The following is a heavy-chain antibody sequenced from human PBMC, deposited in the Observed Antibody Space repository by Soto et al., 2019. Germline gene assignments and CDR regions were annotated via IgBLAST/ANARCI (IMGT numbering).Heavy chain of an antibody. CDR3: AKTTDGWCSAFEI. V-gene: IGHV4-59*01. D-gene: IGHD6-19*01. CDR2: IYYSGST. J-gene: IGHJ3*02. CDR1: GGSISSYY. Sequence: SETLSLTCTVSGGSISSYYWRWIRQPPGKGLEWIGYIYYSGSTNYNPSLKSRVTISVDTSKNQFSLKLSSVTAPDTAVYYCAKTTDGWCSAFEIWGQGTMVTVSS.